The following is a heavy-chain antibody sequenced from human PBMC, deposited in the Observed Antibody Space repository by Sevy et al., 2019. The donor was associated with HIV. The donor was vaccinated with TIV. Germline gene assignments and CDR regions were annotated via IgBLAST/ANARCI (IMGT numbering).Heavy chain of an antibody. Sequence: GGSLRLSCAAAGFNFNNYAMTWVRQAPGKGLEWVSGISFSGSKTYYAESVKGRFSISRDPSKNTLYLPMNNVRVEETAVSVCAKTLFMDFWNDYYSFYFDFWGHGTLVTVSS. J-gene: IGHJ4*01. V-gene: IGHV3-23*01. CDR1: GFNFNNYA. CDR3: AKTLFMDFWNDYYSFYFDF. CDR2: ISFSGSKT. D-gene: IGHD3-3*01.